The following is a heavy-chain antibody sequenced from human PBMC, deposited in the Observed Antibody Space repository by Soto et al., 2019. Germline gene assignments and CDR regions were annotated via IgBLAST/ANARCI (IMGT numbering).Heavy chain of an antibody. D-gene: IGHD5-12*01. J-gene: IGHJ4*02. CDR3: AKGRTASAYETDY. CDR1: GFTFISYG. Sequence: QVQLVESGGGVVQPGRSLRLSCAASGFTFISYGMHWVRQAPGKGLEWVSIVSYDGSDKYYADSVKGRFTISRDNSKNTLDLQMNSLRPEDTAVYYCAKGRTASAYETDYGGQGTLVTVSS. V-gene: IGHV3-30*18. CDR2: VSYDGSDK.